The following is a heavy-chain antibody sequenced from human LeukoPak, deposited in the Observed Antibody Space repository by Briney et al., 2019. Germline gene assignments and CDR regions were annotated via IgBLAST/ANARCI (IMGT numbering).Heavy chain of an antibody. Sequence: GGSLRLSCAASGFTFSSYAMSWVRQAPGKGLEWVSAISGSGGSTYYADSVKGRFTISRDNSKNTLYLQMNSLRADDTAVYYFSKRRGLELLYYYYMDVWGKGTTVTVSS. CDR2: ISGSGGST. V-gene: IGHV3-23*01. D-gene: IGHD1-7*01. CDR3: SKRRGLELLYYYYMDV. J-gene: IGHJ6*03. CDR1: GFTFSSYA.